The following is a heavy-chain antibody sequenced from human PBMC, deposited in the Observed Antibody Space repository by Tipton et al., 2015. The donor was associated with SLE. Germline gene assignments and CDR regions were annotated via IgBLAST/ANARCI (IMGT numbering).Heavy chain of an antibody. D-gene: IGHD3-9*01. CDR2: ISSSGSTI. CDR3: ARAADVLRYFDY. J-gene: IGHJ4*02. Sequence: QLVQSGGGLVQPGGSLRLSCAASGFTFSSYEMNWVRQAPGKGLEWVSYISSSGSTIYYADSVKGRFTISRDNAKNSLYLQMNSLRAEDTAVYDCARAADVLRYFDYWGQGTLVTVSS. V-gene: IGHV3-48*03. CDR1: GFTFSSYE.